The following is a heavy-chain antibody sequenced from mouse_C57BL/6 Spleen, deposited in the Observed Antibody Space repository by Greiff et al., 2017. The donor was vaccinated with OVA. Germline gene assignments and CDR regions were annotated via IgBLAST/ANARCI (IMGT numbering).Heavy chain of an antibody. V-gene: IGHV5-16*01. J-gene: IGHJ2*01. CDR1: GFTFSDYY. CDR2: INYDGSST. Sequence: EVKLVESEGGLVQPGSSMKLSCTASGFTFSDYYMAWVRQVPEKGLEWVANINYDGSSTYYLDSLKSRFIISRDKAKNILYLQMSSLKSEDTATYYCAREKDSSGLDYWGQGTTLTVSS. D-gene: IGHD3-2*02. CDR3: AREKDSSGLDY.